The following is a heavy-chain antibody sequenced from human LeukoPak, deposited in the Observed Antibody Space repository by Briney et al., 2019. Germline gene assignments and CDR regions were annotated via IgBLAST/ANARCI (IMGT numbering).Heavy chain of an antibody. V-gene: IGHV3-21*04. J-gene: IGHJ4*02. D-gene: IGHD3-9*01. CDR3: GHQDWLGYRYYFDP. CDR1: GFTFSSYS. Sequence: GGSLRLSCAASGFTFSSYSMNWVRQAPGKGLEWVSFIRTSSSYIYYADSVKGRFTIARDNARNSLYLQMNSRRAEGEAVYYCGHQDWLGYRYYFDPWGQGTPVTVSS. CDR2: IRTSSSYI.